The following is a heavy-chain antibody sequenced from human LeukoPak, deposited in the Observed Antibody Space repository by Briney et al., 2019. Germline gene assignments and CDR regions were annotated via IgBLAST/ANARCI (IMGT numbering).Heavy chain of an antibody. CDR1: GYSISSGYY. J-gene: IGHJ4*02. CDR3: ARVRGNIVVVVAAPYYFDY. V-gene: IGHV4-38-2*02. Sequence: SETLSLTCTVSGYSISSGYYWGWIRQPPGKGLEWIGSIYHSGSTYYNPSLKSRVTISVDTSKNQFSLKLSSVTAADTAVYYCARVRGNIVVVVAAPYYFDYWGQGTLVTVSS. D-gene: IGHD2-15*01. CDR2: IYHSGST.